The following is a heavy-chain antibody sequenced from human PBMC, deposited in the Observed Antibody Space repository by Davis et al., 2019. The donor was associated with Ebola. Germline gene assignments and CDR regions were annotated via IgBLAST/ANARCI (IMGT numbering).Heavy chain of an antibody. CDR1: GYTFTSYG. V-gene: IGHV1-46*01. D-gene: IGHD2-21*01. CDR2: INPSGGST. CDR3: ARAYSVSFLDY. J-gene: IGHJ4*02. Sequence: ASVKVSCKASGYTFTSYGISWVRQAPGQGLEWMGIINPSGGSTSYAQKFQGRVTMTRDTSTSTVYMELSSLRSEDTAVYYCARAYSVSFLDYWGQETLVTVSS.